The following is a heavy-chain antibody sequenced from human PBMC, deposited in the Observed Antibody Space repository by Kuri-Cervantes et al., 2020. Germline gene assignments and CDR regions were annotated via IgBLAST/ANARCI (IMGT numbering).Heavy chain of an antibody. CDR1: GFTFSSYG. CDR2: IWYDGSNK. D-gene: IGHD4-17*01. Sequence: GGSLRLSCAASGFTFSSYGMHWVRQAPGKGLEGVAVIWYDGSNKYYADSVKGRFTISRENAKNSLYLQMNSLRAGDTAVYYCARGVVGDYAFDYWGQGTLVTVSS. J-gene: IGHJ4*02. CDR3: ARGVVGDYAFDY. V-gene: IGHV3-33*01.